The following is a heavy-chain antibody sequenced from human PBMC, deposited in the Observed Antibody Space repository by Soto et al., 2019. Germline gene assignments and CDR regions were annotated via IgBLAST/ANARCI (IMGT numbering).Heavy chain of an antibody. CDR3: ARDLVVPAAIGHKQKNYLDY. V-gene: IGHV4-34*01. CDR2: INHSGST. Sequence: QVQLQQWGAGLLKPSETLSLTCAVYGGSFSGYYWSWIRQPPGKGLEWIGEINHSGSTNYNPSLKSRVTISVDTSKHQFSLKLSSVTAADTAVYYCARDLVVPAAIGHKQKNYLDYCGQGTLVTVSS. D-gene: IGHD2-2*02. J-gene: IGHJ4*02. CDR1: GGSFSGYY.